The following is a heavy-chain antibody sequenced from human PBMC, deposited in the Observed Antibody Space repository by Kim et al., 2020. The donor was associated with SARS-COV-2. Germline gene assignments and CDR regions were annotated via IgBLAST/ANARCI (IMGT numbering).Heavy chain of an antibody. CDR2: IYHSGST. CDR1: GGSISSGGYS. CDR3: AREIAAAAQYYFDY. V-gene: IGHV4-30-2*01. J-gene: IGHJ4*01. Sequence: SETLSLTCAVSGGSISSGGYSWSWIRQPPGKGLEWIGYIYHSGSTYYNPSLKSRVTISVDRSKNQFSLKLSSVTAADTAVYYCAREIAAAAQYYFDYWG. D-gene: IGHD6-13*01.